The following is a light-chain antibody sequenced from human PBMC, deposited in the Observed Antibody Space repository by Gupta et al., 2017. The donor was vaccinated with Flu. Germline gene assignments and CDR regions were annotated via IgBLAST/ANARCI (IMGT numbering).Light chain of an antibody. Sequence: VRLTCTVTGGHANDDMEGYRQQPEKGTRFLMKVNGDGSHIKGDWVPDRFSSSGSGSERYLSIANLQSEDEDDYYCQTWDTDIGLFGGGTKVTGL. CDR3: QTWDTDIGL. V-gene: IGLV4-69*01. CDR1: GGHANDD. J-gene: IGLJ2*01. CDR2: VNGDGSH.